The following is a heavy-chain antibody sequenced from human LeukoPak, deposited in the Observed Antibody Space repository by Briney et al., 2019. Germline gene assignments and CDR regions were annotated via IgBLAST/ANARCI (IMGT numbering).Heavy chain of an antibody. CDR1: GFTFNNYG. V-gene: IGHV3-30*18. D-gene: IGHD3-16*01. CDR2: ISFDGSNQ. J-gene: IGHJ4*02. CDR3: AKRIGGVNSFDH. Sequence: GGSLRLSCAASGFTFNNYGMHWVRQAPGKGLEWVTVISFDGSNQYYIDSVKGRFTISRDNSKNALYLQMNSLRAEDTAVYYCAKRIGGVNSFDHWGQGTLVTVSS.